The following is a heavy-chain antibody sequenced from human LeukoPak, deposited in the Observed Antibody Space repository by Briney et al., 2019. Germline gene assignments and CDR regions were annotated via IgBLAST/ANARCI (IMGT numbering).Heavy chain of an antibody. CDR3: ARGAYRYCSSTSCYPYYYYGMDV. CDR2: IYYSGST. J-gene: IGHJ6*02. V-gene: IGHV4-30-4*01. D-gene: IGHD2-2*01. Sequence: PSQTLSLTCTVSGGSISSGDYYWSWIRQPPGKGLEWIGYIYYSGSTYYNPSLKSRVTISVDTSKNQFSLKLSSVTAADTAVYYCARGAYRYCSSTSCYPYYYYGMDVWGRGTTVTVPS. CDR1: GGSISSGDYY.